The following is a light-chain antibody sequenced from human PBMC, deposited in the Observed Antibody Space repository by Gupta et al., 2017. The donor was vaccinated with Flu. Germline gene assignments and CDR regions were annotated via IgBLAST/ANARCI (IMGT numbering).Light chain of an antibody. CDR1: QSISSH. V-gene: IGKV3-11*01. Sequence: PATLSLSPEERATLSCRASQSISSHLAWYQQKPGQAPRLLIYDASNRATGIPARFSGSGSGTDFTLTISSLEPEDFAVYYCQQRSNWPLTFGGGTKVEIK. CDR2: DAS. CDR3: QQRSNWPLT. J-gene: IGKJ4*01.